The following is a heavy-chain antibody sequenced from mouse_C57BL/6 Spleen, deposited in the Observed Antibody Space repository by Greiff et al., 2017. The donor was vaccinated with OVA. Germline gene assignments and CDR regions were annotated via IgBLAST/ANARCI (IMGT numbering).Heavy chain of an antibody. CDR2: INPSNGGT. J-gene: IGHJ3*01. CDR1: GYTFTSYW. Sequence: QVHVKQPGTELVKPGASVKLSCKASGYTFTSYWMHWVKQRPGQGLEWIGNINPSNGGTNYNEKFKSKATLTVDKSSSTAYMQLSSLTSEDSAVYYCARDAYYSNSPAYWGQGTLVTVSA. V-gene: IGHV1-53*01. D-gene: IGHD2-5*01. CDR3: ARDAYYSNSPAY.